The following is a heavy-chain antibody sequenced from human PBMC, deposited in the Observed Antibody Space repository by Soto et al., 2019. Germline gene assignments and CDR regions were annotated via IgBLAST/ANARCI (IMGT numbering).Heavy chain of an antibody. V-gene: IGHV2-70*04. CDR1: GFSLSTNGVR. D-gene: IGHD6-13*01. CDR3: ARAPYSSSWYGDYFDY. Sequence: ASCPTLVNPTQTLTLTCTFSGFSLSTNGVRVSWIRQPPGKALEWLARIDWDDDKFYSTSLRTRLTISKDTSKNQVVLTMTNMDPVDTATYYCARAPYSSSWYGDYFDYWGQGAMVTVYS. J-gene: IGHJ4*02. CDR2: IDWDDDK.